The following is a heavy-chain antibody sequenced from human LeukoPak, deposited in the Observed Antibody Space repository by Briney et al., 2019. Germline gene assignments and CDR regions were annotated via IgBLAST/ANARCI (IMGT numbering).Heavy chain of an antibody. J-gene: IGHJ3*02. D-gene: IGHD6-13*01. V-gene: IGHV6-1*01. CDR1: GDSVSSNSAA. Sequence: PSQTLSLTCAISGDSVSSNSAAWNWIRQSPSRGLERLGRAYYRSKWYNDYAVSVKSRITINPDTSKNQFSLQLNSVTPEDTAVYYCARVVARQQLVLGAFDIWGQGTMVTVSS. CDR3: ARVVARQQLVLGAFDI. CDR2: AYYRSKWYN.